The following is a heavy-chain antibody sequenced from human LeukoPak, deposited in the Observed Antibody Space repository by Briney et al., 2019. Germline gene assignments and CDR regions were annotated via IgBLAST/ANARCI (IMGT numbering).Heavy chain of an antibody. D-gene: IGHD3-22*01. CDR3: AKGTLNYYDSSGYYYEVPPFDY. V-gene: IGHV3-23*01. CDR2: ISGSGGST. CDR1: GFTFSSYA. Sequence: GGSLRLSCAASGFTFSSYAMSWVRQAPGKGLEWVSAISGSGGSTYYADSVKGRFTISRDNSKNTLYLQMNSLRAEDTAVYYCAKGTLNYYDSSGYYYEVPPFDYWGQGTTVTVSS. J-gene: IGHJ4*03.